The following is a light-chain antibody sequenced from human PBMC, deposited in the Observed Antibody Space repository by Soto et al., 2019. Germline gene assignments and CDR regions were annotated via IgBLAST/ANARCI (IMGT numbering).Light chain of an antibody. Sequence: DIVMTQSPDSLAVSLGERATINCKSSQSILRSSNNKNDLAWYQQKPGQPPKLLIYWASTRESGVPDRFSGSGSRTDFTLTISSLQAEDVAVYYCQQYHHAPDTFGQGTRLEI. J-gene: IGKJ2*01. CDR3: QQYHHAPDT. CDR1: QSILRSSNNKND. CDR2: WAS. V-gene: IGKV4-1*01.